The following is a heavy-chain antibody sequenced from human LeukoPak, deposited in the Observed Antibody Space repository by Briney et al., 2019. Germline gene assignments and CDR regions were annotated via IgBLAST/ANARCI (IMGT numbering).Heavy chain of an antibody. V-gene: IGHV3-9*01. CDR1: GFTFDDYA. Sequence: GGSLRLSCAASGFTFDDYAMPWVRQAPGKGLEWVSGISWNSDSIDYADSVKGRFTISRDNAKNSLYLQMNSLRAEDTALYYCAKDLKATTEYYFDYWGQGTLVTVSS. CDR2: ISWNSDSI. J-gene: IGHJ4*02. CDR3: AKDLKATTEYYFDY. D-gene: IGHD1-1*01.